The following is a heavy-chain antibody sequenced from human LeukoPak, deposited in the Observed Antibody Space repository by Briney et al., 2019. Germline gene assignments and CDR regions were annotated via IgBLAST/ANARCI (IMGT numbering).Heavy chain of an antibody. CDR3: ARHVGATTWFDP. D-gene: IGHD1-26*01. Sequence: GASVKVSCKASGYTFTGCYMHWVRQAPGQGLEWMGWINPNSGGTNYAQKFQGRVTMTRDTSISTAYMELSRLRSDDTAVYYCARHVGATTWFDPWGQGTLVTVSS. V-gene: IGHV1-2*02. CDR2: INPNSGGT. J-gene: IGHJ5*02. CDR1: GYTFTGCY.